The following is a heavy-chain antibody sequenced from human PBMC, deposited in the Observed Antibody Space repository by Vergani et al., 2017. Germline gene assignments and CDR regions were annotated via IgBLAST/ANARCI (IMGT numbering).Heavy chain of an antibody. D-gene: IGHD6-6*01. V-gene: IGHV3-30*01. J-gene: IGHJ6*03. CDR2: ISYDGSNK. Sequence: QVQLVESGGGVVQPGRSLRLSCAASGFTFSSYAMHWVRQAPGKGLEWVAVISYDGSNKYYADSVKGRFTISRDNSKNTLYLQMNSLRAEDTAVYYCARAGSSSPDYYCYMDVWGKGTTVTVSS. CDR3: ARAGSSSPDYYCYMDV. CDR1: GFTFSSYA.